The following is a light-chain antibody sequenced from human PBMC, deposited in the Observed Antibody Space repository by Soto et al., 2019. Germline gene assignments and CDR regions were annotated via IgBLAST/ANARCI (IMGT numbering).Light chain of an antibody. CDR3: YQYDSSPWT. CDR1: QSVSRNY. CDR2: DAS. V-gene: IGKV3-20*01. Sequence: EVVMTQSPGTLSLSPGEAATLSCRASQSVSRNYLAWYQQKPGQSPRLVIYDASSRATGIPDRFSGSGSGTDFTLTISRLEPEDFAVYFCYQYDSSPWTFGQGTKVDIK. J-gene: IGKJ1*01.